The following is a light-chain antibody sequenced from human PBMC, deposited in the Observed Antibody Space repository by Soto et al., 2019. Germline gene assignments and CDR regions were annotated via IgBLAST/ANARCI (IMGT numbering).Light chain of an antibody. CDR2: DAS. CDR1: SSDVGGYNY. Sequence: QSALTQPASVSGSPGQSITISCTGTSSDVGGYNYVSWYQQHPGKAPKLMIYDASNRPSGVSNRFSGSRSGNTASLTISGLQAEDEAHYYCSSYTGSTTLVIFGGGTQLTVL. CDR3: SSYTGSTTLVI. J-gene: IGLJ2*01. V-gene: IGLV2-14*03.